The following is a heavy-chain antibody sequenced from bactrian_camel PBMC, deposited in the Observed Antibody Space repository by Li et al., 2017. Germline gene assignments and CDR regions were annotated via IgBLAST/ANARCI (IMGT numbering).Heavy chain of an antibody. J-gene: IGHJ4*01. CDR1: GYTYNGYC. D-gene: IGHD4*01. CDR3: TADFECFDLTFMAMPVATAFGN. Sequence: ESGGGSVQAGGSLRLSCAASGYTYNGYCLAWFREAPGQAREGIASIDSDGSTTYIDSVKDRFTISRDNTKNTLYLQMNSLSPEDTAKYYCTADFECFDLTFMAMPVATAFGNWGQGTQVTVS. V-gene: IGHV3S26*01. CDR2: IDSDGST.